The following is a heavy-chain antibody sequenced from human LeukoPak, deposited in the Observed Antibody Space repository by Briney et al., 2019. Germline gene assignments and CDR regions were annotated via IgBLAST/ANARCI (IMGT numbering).Heavy chain of an antibody. D-gene: IGHD2-2*01. CDR2: IYYSGST. J-gene: IGHJ6*03. Sequence: SETLSLTCTVSGGSISSSSYYWAWIRQPPGKGLEWIGSIYYSGSTYYNPSLKSRVTISVDTSKNQFSLKLSSVTAADTAVYYCAAVPAAMIDYYYMDVWGKGTTVTVSS. CDR3: AAVPAAMIDYYYMDV. V-gene: IGHV4-39*01. CDR1: GGSISSSSYY.